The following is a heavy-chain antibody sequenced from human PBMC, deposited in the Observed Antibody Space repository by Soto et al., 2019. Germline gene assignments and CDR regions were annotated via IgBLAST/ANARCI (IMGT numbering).Heavy chain of an antibody. D-gene: IGHD3-3*01. J-gene: IGHJ6*02. CDR3: ARGGGYDFRSSQAPPIDV. V-gene: IGHV4-59*01. CDR1: GGSISDFY. Sequence: SETLSLTCNVSGGSISDFYWSWIRQSPGKRLEWIGYLYYTGSTNYNPALKSRVTISLDTSKNQFSLKLRSVTAADTAVYYCARGGGYDFRSSQAPPIDVWGQGTTVTVSS. CDR2: LYYTGST.